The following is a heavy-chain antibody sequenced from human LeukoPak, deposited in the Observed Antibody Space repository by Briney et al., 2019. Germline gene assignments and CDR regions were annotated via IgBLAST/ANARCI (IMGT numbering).Heavy chain of an antibody. CDR1: GGSFSPYY. CDR2: INHSGST. D-gene: IGHD3-10*01. CDR3: ARQDRVRVYGSGSYYKN. J-gene: IGHJ4*02. V-gene: IGHV4-34*01. Sequence: SETLSLTCAVYGGSFSPYYWSWIRQPPGKGLEWIGEINHSGSTNYNPSLKSRVTISVDTSKNQFSLKLSSVTAADTAVYYCARQDRVRVYGSGSYYKNWGQGTLVTVSS.